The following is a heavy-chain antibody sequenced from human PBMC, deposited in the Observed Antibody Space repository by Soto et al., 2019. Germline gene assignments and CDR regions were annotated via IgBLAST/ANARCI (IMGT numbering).Heavy chain of an antibody. J-gene: IGHJ4*02. V-gene: IGHV3-23*01. D-gene: IGHD1-20*01. CDR2: ISGGGGST. CDR1: GFTFSSYA. CDR3: ARYLRLRPFDY. Sequence: EVQLLESGGGLVQPGGSLRLSCAASGFTFSSYAMSWVRQAPGKGLEWVSTISGGGGSTYYVDSVKGRFTISRDNSKNTRYLQMNSLRAEDTAVYYCARYLRLRPFDYWGQGTLVTVSS.